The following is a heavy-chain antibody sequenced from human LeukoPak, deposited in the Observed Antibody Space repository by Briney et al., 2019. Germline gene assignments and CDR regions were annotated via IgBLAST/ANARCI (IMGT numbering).Heavy chain of an antibody. Sequence: GGSLRLSCAASGFTFSSSAMSWVRQAPGKGLEWVPAISGSGDSTYYADSVKGRFTISRDNSKNTLYLQMNSLRAEDTAVYYCAKRIRVNWFDPWGQGTLVTVSS. CDR3: AKRIRVNWFDP. CDR1: GFTFSSSA. CDR2: ISGSGDST. J-gene: IGHJ5*02. V-gene: IGHV3-23*01.